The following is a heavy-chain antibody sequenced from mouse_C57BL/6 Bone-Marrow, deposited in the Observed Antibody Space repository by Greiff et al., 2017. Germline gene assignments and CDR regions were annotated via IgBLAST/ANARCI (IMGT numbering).Heavy chain of an antibody. V-gene: IGHV5-16*01. CDR3: AREEDWDWFAY. CDR2: INYDGSST. CDR1: GFTFSDYY. D-gene: IGHD4-1*01. J-gene: IGHJ3*01. Sequence: EVKLVESEGGLVQPGSSMKLSCTASGFTFSDYYMAWVRQVPEKGLEWVANINYDGSSTYYLDSLKSRFIISRDNAKNMLYLQMSSLKSEDTATYYCAREEDWDWFAYWGQGTLVTVSA.